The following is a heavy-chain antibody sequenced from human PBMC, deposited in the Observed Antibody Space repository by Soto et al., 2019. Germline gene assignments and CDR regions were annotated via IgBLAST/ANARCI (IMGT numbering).Heavy chain of an antibody. CDR1: GLPVISNY. CDR3: AKDAVVLYYYYYYYMDV. D-gene: IGHD6-19*01. J-gene: IGHJ6*03. CDR2: IYSGGST. Sequence: GGSLRLSWAAAGLPVISNYRSWISQTKGKGLEWVSVIYSGGSTYYADSVKGRFTISRHNSKNTLYLQMNSLRAEDTAVYYCAKDAVVLYYYYYYYMDVWGKGTTVTVSS. V-gene: IGHV3-53*01.